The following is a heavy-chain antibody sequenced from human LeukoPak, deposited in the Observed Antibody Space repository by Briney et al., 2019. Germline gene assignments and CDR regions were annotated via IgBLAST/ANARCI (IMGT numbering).Heavy chain of an antibody. J-gene: IGHJ4*02. D-gene: IGHD3-10*01. CDR2: ISSSSSYI. V-gene: IGHV3-21*01. Sequence: GGSLRLSCAASGFTFSSYSMNWVRQAPGKGLEWVSSISSSSSYIYYADSVKGRFTISRDNAKNSLYLQMNSLRAEDTAVYYCARDSGITMVRGVITYIDYWGQGTLVTVSS. CDR1: GFTFSSYS. CDR3: ARDSGITMVRGVITYIDY.